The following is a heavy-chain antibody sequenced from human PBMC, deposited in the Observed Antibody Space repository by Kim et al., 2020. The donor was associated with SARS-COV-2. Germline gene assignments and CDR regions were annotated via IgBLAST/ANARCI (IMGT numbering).Heavy chain of an antibody. D-gene: IGHD3-3*02. CDR3: ARGEVAFFYGLDV. V-gene: IGHV1-69*01. J-gene: IGHJ6*02. Sequence: NYAQKFLGRVTITADEATSTAYLEVNNLRSDDTSVYYCARGEVAFFYGLDVWGQGTTVAVSS.